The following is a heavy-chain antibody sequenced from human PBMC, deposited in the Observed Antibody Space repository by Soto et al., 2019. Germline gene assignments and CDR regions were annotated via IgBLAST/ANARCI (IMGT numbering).Heavy chain of an antibody. CDR2: IYWDDDK. Sequence: QITLKESGPTLVKPTQTLTLTCTFSGFSLSTSGVGVGWIRQPPGKALEWLALIYWDDDKLYSPSLKSRLTITKDTTKNHVVLTMTNMDPVDTATYYGAHRPWNYYGSGSYYNRAQRGGYFDHWGQGTLVTVSS. CDR1: GFSLSTSGVG. CDR3: AHRPWNYYGSGSYYNRAQRGGYFDH. J-gene: IGHJ4*02. D-gene: IGHD3-10*01. V-gene: IGHV2-5*02.